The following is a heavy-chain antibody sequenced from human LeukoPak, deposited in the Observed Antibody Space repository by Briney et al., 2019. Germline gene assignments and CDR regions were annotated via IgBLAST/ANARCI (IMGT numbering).Heavy chain of an antibody. D-gene: IGHD6-19*01. V-gene: IGHV1-69*06. CDR3: AKQGAVRQDYYMDV. CDR2: IIPVFGTA. Sequence: SLKVSCKASGGSFSSYAISWVRQAPGQGLEWMGRIIPVFGTASYAQKFQGRVNITADIVSSTASMELTSLTSEDTAVYFCAKQGAVRQDYYMDVWGNGTTVTVYS. CDR1: GGSFSSYA. J-gene: IGHJ6*03.